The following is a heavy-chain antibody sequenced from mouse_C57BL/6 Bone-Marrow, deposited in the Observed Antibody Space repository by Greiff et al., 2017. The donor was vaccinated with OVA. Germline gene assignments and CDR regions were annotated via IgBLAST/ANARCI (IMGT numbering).Heavy chain of an antibody. J-gene: IGHJ2*01. Sequence: QVQLQQPGAELVKPGASVKLSCKASGYTFTSYWMHWVKQRPGQGLEWIGMIHPNSGSTNYNEKFKSKATLTVDKSSSTAYMQLSSLTSEDSAVYYWAPGGIYYDYDGDFDYWGQGTTLTVSS. CDR3: APGGIYYDYDGDFDY. D-gene: IGHD2-4*01. CDR2: IHPNSGST. V-gene: IGHV1-64*01. CDR1: GYTFTSYW.